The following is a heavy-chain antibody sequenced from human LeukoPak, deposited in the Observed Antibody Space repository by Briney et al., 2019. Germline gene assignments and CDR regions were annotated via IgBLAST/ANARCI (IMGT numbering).Heavy chain of an antibody. D-gene: IGHD2-2*01. CDR3: ARGRGCSSTTCYPDY. J-gene: IGHJ4*02. V-gene: IGHV3-21*01. Sequence: PGGSLRLSCAASGFTFSSYNMKWVRQAPGEGLGWVSDISSSSSYIYYADSVKGRFTISRDNAKNSLYLQMNSLRAEDTAVYYCARGRGCSSTTCYPDYWGQGTLVTVSS. CDR2: ISSSSSYI. CDR1: GFTFSSYN.